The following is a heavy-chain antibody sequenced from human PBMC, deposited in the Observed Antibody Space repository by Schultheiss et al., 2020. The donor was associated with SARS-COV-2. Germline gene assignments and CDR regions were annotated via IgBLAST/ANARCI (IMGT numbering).Heavy chain of an antibody. D-gene: IGHD3-3*01. V-gene: IGHV4-59*01. Sequence: SETLSLTCTVSGGSISSYYWSWIRQPPGKGLEWIGYIYYSGSTNYNPSLKSRVTISVDTSKNQFSLKLSSVTAADTAVYYCARGITIFGVVTIANWFDPWGQGTLVTVSS. J-gene: IGHJ5*02. CDR1: GGSISSYY. CDR2: IYYSGST. CDR3: ARGITIFGVVTIANWFDP.